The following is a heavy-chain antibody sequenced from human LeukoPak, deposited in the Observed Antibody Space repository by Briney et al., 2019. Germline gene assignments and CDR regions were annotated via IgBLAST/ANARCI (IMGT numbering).Heavy chain of an antibody. CDR2: MYYSGST. J-gene: IGHJ2*01. CDR1: GGSISSYY. V-gene: IGHV4-59*08. CDR3: ARREGLWYPLPHWYFDL. Sequence: SETLSLTCTVSGGSISSYYWSWIRQPPGKGLEWIGYMYYSGSTNYNPSLKSRVTISVDTSKNQFSLKLSSVTAADTAVYYCARREGLWYPLPHWYFDLWGRGTLVTVSS. D-gene: IGHD3-10*01.